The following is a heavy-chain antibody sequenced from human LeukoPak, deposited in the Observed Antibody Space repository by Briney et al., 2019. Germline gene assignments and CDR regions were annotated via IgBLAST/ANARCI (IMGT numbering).Heavy chain of an antibody. V-gene: IGHV3-23*01. D-gene: IGHD6-13*01. CDR1: GFTFSSYA. CDR2: ISGSGGST. CDR3: AKNQLVTVYFDY. J-gene: IGHJ4*02. Sequence: GGSLRLSCTASGFTFSSYAMSWVRQAPGKGLEWVSAISGSGGSTYYADSVKGRFTISRDNSKNTLYLQMNSLRAEDTAVYYCAKNQLVTVYFDYWGQGTLVTVSS.